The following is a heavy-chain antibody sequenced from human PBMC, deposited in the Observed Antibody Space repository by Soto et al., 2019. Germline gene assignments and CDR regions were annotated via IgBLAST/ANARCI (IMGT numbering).Heavy chain of an antibody. CDR3: ARWSYLDY. V-gene: IGHV3-23*01. J-gene: IGHJ4*02. D-gene: IGHD3-3*01. CDR2: ISGSDGKT. Sequence: GGSLRLSCAASGFSFGSYALSWVRQAPGKGLEWVSTISGSDGKTFYADSVKGRFSISRDTSQSTLYLQMNSLRADDTAMYYCARWSYLDYWGQGTRVTVSS. CDR1: GFSFGSYA.